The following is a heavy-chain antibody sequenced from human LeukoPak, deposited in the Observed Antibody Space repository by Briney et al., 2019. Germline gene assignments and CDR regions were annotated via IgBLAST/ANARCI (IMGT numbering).Heavy chain of an antibody. J-gene: IGHJ5*02. CDR1: GGSISRSSNY. D-gene: IGHD6-19*01. Sequence: PSETLSLTCTVSGGSISRSSNYWGWIRQPPGQGLEWIGNIYYSGSTHYNPSLKSRVNISVDTSKNQFSLKLSSLTAADTAVYYCARSSSGWSAGWFDPWGQGTLVTVSS. CDR3: ARSSSGWSAGWFDP. V-gene: IGHV4-39*07. CDR2: IYYSGST.